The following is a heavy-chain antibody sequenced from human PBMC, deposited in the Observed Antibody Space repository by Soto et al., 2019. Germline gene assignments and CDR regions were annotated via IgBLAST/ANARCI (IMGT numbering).Heavy chain of an antibody. CDR1: GFTFSSYA. D-gene: IGHD2-2*02. Sequence: GGSLRLSCAASGFTFSSYAMSWVRQAPGKGLEWVAVISYDGSNKYYADSVKGRFTISRDNSKNTLYLQMNSLRAEDTAVYYCANGAINIWYGMDVWGQGTTVTVSS. CDR2: ISYDGSNK. CDR3: ANGAINIWYGMDV. J-gene: IGHJ6*02. V-gene: IGHV3-30*18.